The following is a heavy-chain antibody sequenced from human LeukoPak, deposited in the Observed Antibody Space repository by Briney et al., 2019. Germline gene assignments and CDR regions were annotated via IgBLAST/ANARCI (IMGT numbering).Heavy chain of an antibody. CDR1: GGSISTIGYY. D-gene: IGHD3/OR15-3a*01. Sequence: SETLSLTCTVSGGSISTIGYYWAWVRQPPGEGLEWFGTVYYTGATYSSPSLKSRVTLSVDTSRNQFSLKLTSVIAADTAVYYCARHLGWFSRFDDWGHGTLVTVSS. V-gene: IGHV4-39*01. CDR3: ARHLGWFSRFDD. J-gene: IGHJ4*01. CDR2: VYYTGAT.